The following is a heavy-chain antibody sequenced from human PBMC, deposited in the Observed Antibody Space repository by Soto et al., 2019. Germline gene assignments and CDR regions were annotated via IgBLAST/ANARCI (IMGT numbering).Heavy chain of an antibody. CDR3: ARQNWNYERDY. J-gene: IGHJ4*02. D-gene: IGHD1-7*01. CDR2: ISSYNCNT. CDR1: GYTFTSYG. Sequence: ASVQVSCKASGYTFTSYGISWVRQAPGQGLEWMGWISSYNCNTNYAQKLQGRVTMTIDTSTSTAYMELRSLRSDDTAVYYCARQNWNYERDYWGQGTLVTVSS. V-gene: IGHV1-18*01.